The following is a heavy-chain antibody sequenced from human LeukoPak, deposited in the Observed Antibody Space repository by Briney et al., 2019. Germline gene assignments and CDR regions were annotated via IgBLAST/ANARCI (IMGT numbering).Heavy chain of an antibody. V-gene: IGHV3-20*04. J-gene: IGHJ4*02. D-gene: IGHD3-3*01. CDR2: INWNGGST. CDR1: GFTFTNAW. CDR3: ARGYDFWSGPFDY. Sequence: PGGSLRLSCAASGFTFTNAWMSWVRQAPGKGLEWVSGINWNGGSTGYADSVKGRFTISRDNAKNSLYLQMNSLRAEDTALYYCARGYDFWSGPFDYWGQGTLVTVSS.